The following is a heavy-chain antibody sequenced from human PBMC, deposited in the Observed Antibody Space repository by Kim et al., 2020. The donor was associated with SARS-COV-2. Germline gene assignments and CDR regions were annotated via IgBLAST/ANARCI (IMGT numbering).Heavy chain of an antibody. V-gene: IGHV4-39*01. Sequence: STYYNPSLKRRVAISVDTSKNQFSLKLTSVTAADTAVYYCARPYTSGTYDNWGQGTLVIVSS. CDR2: ST. D-gene: IGHD6-19*01. CDR3: ARPYTSGTYDN. J-gene: IGHJ4*02.